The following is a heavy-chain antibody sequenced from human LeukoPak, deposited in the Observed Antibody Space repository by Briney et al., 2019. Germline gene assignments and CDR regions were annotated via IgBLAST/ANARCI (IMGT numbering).Heavy chain of an antibody. CDR2: IHAGNGNA. CDR3: ARDSPYYYDSSGYYYAYFDY. V-gene: IGHV1-3*01. Sequence: ASVMVSCKASGYTFTSYAIHWVRQAPGQRLEWMGWIHAGNGNAKYSQKFQGRVTITAGTSASTAYMELSSLRSEDTAVYYCARDSPYYYDSSGYYYAYFDYWGQGTLVTVSS. CDR1: GYTFTSYA. D-gene: IGHD3-22*01. J-gene: IGHJ4*02.